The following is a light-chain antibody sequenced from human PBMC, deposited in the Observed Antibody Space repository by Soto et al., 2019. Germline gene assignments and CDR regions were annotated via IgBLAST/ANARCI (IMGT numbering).Light chain of an antibody. CDR1: QGISSY. Sequence: LTQSPATLSLSPGERATLSCTASQGISSYIAWYQQKPGHPPRLLMFDASRRVAGIPPRFSGGGFGREFTLTISSLEPEDFAVYSCHQYGSSPWTFGQGTKVEIK. J-gene: IGKJ1*01. CDR2: DAS. V-gene: IGKV3-11*02. CDR3: HQYGSSPWT.